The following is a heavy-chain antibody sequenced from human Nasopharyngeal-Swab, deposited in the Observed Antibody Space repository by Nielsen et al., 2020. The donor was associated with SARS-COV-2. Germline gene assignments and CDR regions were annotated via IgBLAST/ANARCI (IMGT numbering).Heavy chain of an antibody. Sequence: GESLKISCAASGFTFSRHWMHWVRQAPGKGLAWVSRIKGDGSDKRYADSVRGRFTISRDNAKNTLYLQMNSLRADDTAVYYCAREAQTGYSSGWTYYYYGMDVWGQGTTVTVSS. V-gene: IGHV3-74*01. CDR1: GFTFSRHW. J-gene: IGHJ6*02. D-gene: IGHD6-19*01. CDR2: IKGDGSDK. CDR3: AREAQTGYSSGWTYYYYGMDV.